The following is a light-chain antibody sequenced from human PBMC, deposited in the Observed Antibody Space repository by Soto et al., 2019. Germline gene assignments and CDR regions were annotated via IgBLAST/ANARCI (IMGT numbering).Light chain of an antibody. V-gene: IGLV1-40*01. CDR3: QSYDSSLSGSV. CDR1: SSNIGAGYD. CDR2: GNS. J-gene: IGLJ3*02. Sequence: QLVRTQPPSVSGAPGQRVTISCTGSSSNIGAGYDVHWYQQLPGTAPKLLIYGNSNRPSGVPDRFSGSKSGTSASLAITGLQAEDEADYYCQSYDSSLSGSVFGGGTQLTVL.